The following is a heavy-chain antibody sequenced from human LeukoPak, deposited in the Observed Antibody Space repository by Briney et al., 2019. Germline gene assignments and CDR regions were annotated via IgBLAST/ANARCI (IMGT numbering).Heavy chain of an antibody. D-gene: IGHD5-24*01. Sequence: PGGSLRLSCAASEFIFSDYAMGWVRQAPGKGLEWVSTIDKTTYPTFYADSVKGRFTISRDNSKKTLYLQMNSLRVEDTAVYYCARGDGYNDAEYLQHWGQGTLVTVS. CDR1: EFIFSDYA. CDR2: IDKTTYPT. J-gene: IGHJ1*01. V-gene: IGHV3-23*05. CDR3: ARGDGYNDAEYLQH.